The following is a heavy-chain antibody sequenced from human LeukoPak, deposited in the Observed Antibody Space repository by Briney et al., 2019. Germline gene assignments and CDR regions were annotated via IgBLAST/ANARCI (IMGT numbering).Heavy chain of an antibody. CDR3: AELGITMIGGV. J-gene: IGHJ6*04. CDR2: IRGSGSTT. Sequence: PGRTLRLSCAASGFPFSNFGMNWVRQAPGKGLEWVSAIRGSGSTTYYADSVKGRFTISRDNSKNTLSLQMNSLRAEDTAVYYCAELGITMIGGVWGKGTTVTISS. CDR1: GFPFSNFG. V-gene: IGHV3-23*01. D-gene: IGHD3-10*02.